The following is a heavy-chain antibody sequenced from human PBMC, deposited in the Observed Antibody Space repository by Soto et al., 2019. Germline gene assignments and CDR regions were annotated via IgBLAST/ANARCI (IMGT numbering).Heavy chain of an antibody. CDR2: IGSAGDT. Sequence: EVQLVESGGGLVQPGGSLRLSCAASGFTFSSYDMHWVRQATGKGLEWVSTIGSAGDTYYPGSVKGRFTISRENAKNSLYLQINSLRAGDTAVYYCARGSLSYYYMDVWGKGTTVTVSS. CDR3: ARGSLSYYYMDV. J-gene: IGHJ6*03. CDR1: GFTFSSYD. V-gene: IGHV3-13*01.